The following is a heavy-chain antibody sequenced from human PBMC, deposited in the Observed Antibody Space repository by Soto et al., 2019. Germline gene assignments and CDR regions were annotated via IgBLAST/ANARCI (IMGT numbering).Heavy chain of an antibody. CDR2: IYSGGST. CDR3: AREDTAMVMAY. CDR1: GFTVSSNY. V-gene: IGHV3-53*01. Sequence: GGSLRLSCAASGFTVSSNYMSWVRQAPGKGLEWVSVIYSGGSTYYADSVKGRFTISRDNSKNTLYLQMHSLRAEDTAVYYCAREDTAMVMAYWGQGTLVTVSS. D-gene: IGHD5-18*01. J-gene: IGHJ4*02.